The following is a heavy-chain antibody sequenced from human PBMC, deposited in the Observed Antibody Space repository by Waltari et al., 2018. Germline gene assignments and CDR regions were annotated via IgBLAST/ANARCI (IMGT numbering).Heavy chain of an antibody. CDR2: FYSSDYI. CDR1: GDSITSNSFY. J-gene: IGHJ4*02. V-gene: IGHV4-61*02. CDR3: AREVTKVELGRRLPHFFDS. Sequence: QVQLQESGPGLVKPSQTLSLTCTVSGDSITSNSFYWNWVRQPAGNGLEWIGRFYSSDYINNNPSLKSRVTISRDTSKKQFFLKLTSVTAADTAFYYCAREVTKVELGRRLPHFFDSWGQGTLVTVSS. D-gene: IGHD7-27*01.